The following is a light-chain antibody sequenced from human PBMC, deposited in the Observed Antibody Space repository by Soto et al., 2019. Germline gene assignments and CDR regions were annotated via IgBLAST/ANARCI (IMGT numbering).Light chain of an antibody. V-gene: IGKV3-20*01. CDR2: GAS. CDR1: QSVSSSY. Sequence: EIVLTQSPGTLSLSPGERATLSCRASQSVSSSYFAWYQQKPGQAPRLLIYGASSRATGIPDRISGSGSGTDFTLTSSRLEPEDFAVYYCQQYGRSPWTVGQGTKVEI. J-gene: IGKJ1*01. CDR3: QQYGRSPWT.